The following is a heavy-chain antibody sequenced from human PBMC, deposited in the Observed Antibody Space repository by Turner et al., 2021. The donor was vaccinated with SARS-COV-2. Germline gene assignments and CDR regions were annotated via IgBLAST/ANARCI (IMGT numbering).Heavy chain of an antibody. CDR1: GFTFTNPA. D-gene: IGHD3-10*01. J-gene: IGHJ4*02. CDR3: ANVGSYFFDY. V-gene: IGHV3-23*01. CDR2: ISSSGGTT. Sequence: DVHLLASGGGLVPPWGSLSHSCAASGFTFTNPAMSWVRQAPGKGLEWVSYISSSGGTTYYAASVKGRFTISRDNSKNTLYLQMNSLRAGDTALYYCANVGSYFFDYWGQGTLVTVSS.